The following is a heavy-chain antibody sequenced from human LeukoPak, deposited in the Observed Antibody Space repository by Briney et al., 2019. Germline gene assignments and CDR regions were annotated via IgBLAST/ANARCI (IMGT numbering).Heavy chain of an antibody. V-gene: IGHV1-46*01. CDR1: GYTFISYY. J-gene: IGHJ4*02. Sequence: ASVKVSCKASGYTFISYYMHWVRQAPGQGLEWMGIINPSGGSTSYAQKFQGRVTMTRDMSTSTVYMELSSLRSEDTAVYYCAILGITGTTGPYWGQGTLVTVSS. D-gene: IGHD1-7*01. CDR2: INPSGGST. CDR3: AILGITGTTGPY.